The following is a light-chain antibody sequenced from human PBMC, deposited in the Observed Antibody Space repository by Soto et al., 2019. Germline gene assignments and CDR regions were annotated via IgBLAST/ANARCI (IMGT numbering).Light chain of an antibody. J-gene: IGLJ2*01. CDR1: SSDIGSYSL. V-gene: IGLV2-23*03. Sequence: QSALTQPASVSGSPGQSITISCTGTSSDIGSYSLVSWYQQHPGKAPKLIIYEGSKRPSGVSNRFSGSKSGSTASLTISGLQPEDEADYYCCSYAGGRIFVVFGGGTKLTVL. CDR3: CSYAGGRIFVV. CDR2: EGS.